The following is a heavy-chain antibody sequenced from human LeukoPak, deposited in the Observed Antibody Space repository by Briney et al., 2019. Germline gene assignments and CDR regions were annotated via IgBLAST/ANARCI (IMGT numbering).Heavy chain of an antibody. J-gene: IGHJ3*02. CDR1: GFTFSSYE. CDR2: ISSSGSNI. Sequence: GRSLRLSCAASGFTFSSYEMNWVRQAPGKGLEWVSYISSSGSNIKYADSVKGRFTISRGNAKNSVYLQMNSLRAEDTAVYYCARDIKGQYQDAFDIWGQGTMVTVSS. D-gene: IGHD2-2*01. CDR3: ARDIKGQYQDAFDI. V-gene: IGHV3-48*03.